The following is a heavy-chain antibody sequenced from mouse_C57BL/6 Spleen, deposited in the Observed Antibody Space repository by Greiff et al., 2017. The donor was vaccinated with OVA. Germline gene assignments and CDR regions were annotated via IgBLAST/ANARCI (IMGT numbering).Heavy chain of an antibody. J-gene: IGHJ3*01. Sequence: QVQLQQPGAELVKPGASVKLSCKASGYTFTSYWMHWVKQRPGRGLEWIGRIDPNSGGTKYNEKFKSKATLAVDKPSSTAYMQLSSLTSEDSAVYYCAREIYYDYDGVAWFAYWGQGTLVTVSA. CDR3: AREIYYDYDGVAWFAY. CDR1: GYTFTSYW. D-gene: IGHD2-4*01. V-gene: IGHV1-72*01. CDR2: IDPNSGGT.